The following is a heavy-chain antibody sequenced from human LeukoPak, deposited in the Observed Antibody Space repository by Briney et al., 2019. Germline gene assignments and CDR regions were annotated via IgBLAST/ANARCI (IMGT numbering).Heavy chain of an antibody. J-gene: IGHJ4*02. CDR1: GFTFGDYA. V-gene: IGHV3-30*04. CDR3: PKDAGRYSGYDPVLMGY. CDR2: ISYDGSNK. Sequence: GGSLRLSCTASGFTFGDYAMSWVRQAPGKGLEWVAVISYDGSNKYYADSVEGRFTISRDNSKNTLYLQMNRLRAEDTAVYYCPKDAGRYSGYDPVLMGYWGQGTLVTVSS. D-gene: IGHD5-12*01.